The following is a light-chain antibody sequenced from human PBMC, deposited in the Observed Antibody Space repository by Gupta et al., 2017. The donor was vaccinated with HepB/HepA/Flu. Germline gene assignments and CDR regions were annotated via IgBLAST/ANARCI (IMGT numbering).Light chain of an antibody. J-gene: IGKJ2*04. CDR2: DAF. V-gene: IGKV3-11*01. CDR3: QQGSERPCS. CDR1: QSINNY. Sequence: EIVLTQSPGTLPLSPGDRASLSCRASQSINNYLAWYQQKPGQAPRLLIYDAFKRATGVPDRFSGSGSGTDFTLTIRSLEPEDFALYYCQQGSERPCSFGQGTKLDIK.